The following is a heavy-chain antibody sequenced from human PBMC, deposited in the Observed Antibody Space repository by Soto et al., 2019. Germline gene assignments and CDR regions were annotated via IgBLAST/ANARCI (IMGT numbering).Heavy chain of an antibody. J-gene: IGHJ6*03. Sequence: SETLSLTCAVYGGSFSGYYWSWIRQPPGKGLEWIGEINHSGSTNYNPSLKSRVTISVDTSKNQFSLKLSSVTAADTAVYYCASNILTGYYFGAPYYMDVWGKGTTVTVSS. D-gene: IGHD3-9*01. CDR2: INHSGST. V-gene: IGHV4-34*01. CDR3: ASNILTGYYFGAPYYMDV. CDR1: GGSFSGYY.